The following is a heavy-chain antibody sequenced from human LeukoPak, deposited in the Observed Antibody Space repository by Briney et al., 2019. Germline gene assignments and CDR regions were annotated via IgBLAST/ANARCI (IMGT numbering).Heavy chain of an antibody. J-gene: IGHJ5*02. Sequence: AAVTVSLKSSGYTFTCYYLHWLGQAPAQGVAGMGWINTDSGGTHNSQKFQGWVTMTRDTSISTAYMELSRLRSDDTAVYYCARARRGGWSYRWFYPWGQGTLVTVSS. CDR1: GYTFTCYY. CDR3: ARARRGGWSYRWFYP. D-gene: IGHD6-19*01. CDR2: INTDSGGT. V-gene: IGHV1-2*04.